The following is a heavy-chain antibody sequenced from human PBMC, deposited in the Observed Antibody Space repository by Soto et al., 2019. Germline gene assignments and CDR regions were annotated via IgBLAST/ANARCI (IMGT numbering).Heavy chain of an antibody. CDR1: GFTFSSYS. V-gene: IGHV3-21*01. CDR3: ARNYNGDVYFDY. D-gene: IGHD3-10*01. Sequence: GGSLRPSCAASGFTFSSYSMNWVRQAPGKGLEWVSSISSSSSYIYYADSVKGRFTISRDNAKNSLYLQMNSLRAEDTAVYYCARNYNGDVYFDYWGQGTLVTVSS. CDR2: ISSSSSYI. J-gene: IGHJ4*02.